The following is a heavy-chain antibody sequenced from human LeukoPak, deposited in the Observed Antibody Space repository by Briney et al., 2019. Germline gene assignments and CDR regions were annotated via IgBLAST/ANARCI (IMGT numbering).Heavy chain of an antibody. V-gene: IGHV3-53*01. Sequence: PGGSLRLSCAASGFTVSTNYMSWVRQAPGKGLEWLSVIFSGGTTYYADSVKGRFTISRDNPKNTLYLQMNSLRPEDTAVYYCAKEPRGYSFSFDIWGQGTMVTVSS. CDR1: GFTVSTNY. CDR2: IFSGGTT. CDR3: AKEPRGYSFSFDI. J-gene: IGHJ3*02. D-gene: IGHD5-18*01.